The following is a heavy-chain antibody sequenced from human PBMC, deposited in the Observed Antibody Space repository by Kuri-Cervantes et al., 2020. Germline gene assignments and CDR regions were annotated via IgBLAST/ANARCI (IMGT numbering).Heavy chain of an antibody. CDR2: IYPGGSET. V-gene: IGHV5-51*01. CDR3: ARQRYFDY. CDR1: GYIFANYW. Sequence: GGSLRLSCKTSGYIFANYWIAWVRQMPGKGLEWMGIIYPGGSETRYSPSFQGQVTISAGKSISTTFLQWNSLKASDTAMYYCARQRYFDYWGQGTLVTVSS. J-gene: IGHJ4*02.